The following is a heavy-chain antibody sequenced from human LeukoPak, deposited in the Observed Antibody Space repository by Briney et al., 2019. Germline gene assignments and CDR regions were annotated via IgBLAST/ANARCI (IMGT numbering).Heavy chain of an antibody. CDR3: ARLRVQNYGGNWGFDY. D-gene: IGHD4-23*01. Sequence: PSETLSLTCTVSGGSISSYYWSWVRQSPGKRLEWIGSSIYHSGSTYYNPSLQSRVTISIDTSKNQFSLRLSSVTAADTAVYYCARLRVQNYGGNWGFDYWGQGTLVTVSS. CDR1: GGSISSYY. J-gene: IGHJ4*02. V-gene: IGHV4-59*08. CDR2: SIYHSGST.